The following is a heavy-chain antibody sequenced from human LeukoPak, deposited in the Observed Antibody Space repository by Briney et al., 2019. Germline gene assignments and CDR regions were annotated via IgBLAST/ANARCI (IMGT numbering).Heavy chain of an antibody. V-gene: IGHV4-61*02. Sequence: PSETLSLTCTVSGGSISSGSYYWRWIRQPAGKGLEWIGRIYTSGSTNYNPSLKSRVTISVDTSKNQFSLKLSSVTAADTAVYYCARDLPSAGIDYWGQGTLVTVSS. J-gene: IGHJ4*02. CDR1: GGSISSGSYY. D-gene: IGHD6-13*01. CDR2: IYTSGST. CDR3: ARDLPSAGIDY.